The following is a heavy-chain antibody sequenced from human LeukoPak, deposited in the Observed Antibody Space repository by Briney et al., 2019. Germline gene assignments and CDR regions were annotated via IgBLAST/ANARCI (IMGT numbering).Heavy chain of an antibody. CDR3: ASFYYYDSSGYYQSDY. CDR1: GFTFSSYS. V-gene: IGHV3-48*01. Sequence: GGSLRPSCAASGFTFSSYSMNWVRQAPGKGLEWVSYISSSSSTIYYADSVKGRFTISRDNAKNSLYLQMNSLRAEDTAVYYCASFYYYDSSGYYQSDYWGQGTLVTVSS. CDR2: ISSSSSTI. D-gene: IGHD3-22*01. J-gene: IGHJ4*02.